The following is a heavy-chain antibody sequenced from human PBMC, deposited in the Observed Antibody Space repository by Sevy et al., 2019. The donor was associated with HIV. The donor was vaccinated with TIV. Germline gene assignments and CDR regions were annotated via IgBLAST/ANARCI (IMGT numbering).Heavy chain of an antibody. CDR1: RFTFSTYD. D-gene: IGHD3-16*01. V-gene: IGHV3-30*18. CDR3: EKGKDYDNVWGHERSAYYFDY. CDR2: ISHDGSYQ. J-gene: IGHJ4*02. Sequence: GGSLRLSCAASRFTFSTYDIHWVRQAPGKGLEWVAVISHDGSYQYYTDSVKGRFTISRDDSKNKAYLQMNSLRADASGAYYCEKGKDYDNVWGHERSAYYFDYWGQGTLVTVSS.